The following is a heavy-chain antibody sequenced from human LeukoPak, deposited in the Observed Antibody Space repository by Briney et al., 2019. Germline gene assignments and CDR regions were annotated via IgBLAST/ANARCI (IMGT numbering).Heavy chain of an antibody. D-gene: IGHD3-10*01. V-gene: IGHV3-21*01. CDR3: ARDLAGGSGSYHNDY. Sequence: GGSLRLSCAASGFTFSSYWMSWVRQAPGKGLEWVSSISSSSSYIYYVDSVKGRFTISRDNAKNSLYLQMNSLRAEDTAVYYCARDLAGGSGSYHNDYWGQGTLVTVSS. CDR1: GFTFSSYW. CDR2: ISSSSSYI. J-gene: IGHJ4*02.